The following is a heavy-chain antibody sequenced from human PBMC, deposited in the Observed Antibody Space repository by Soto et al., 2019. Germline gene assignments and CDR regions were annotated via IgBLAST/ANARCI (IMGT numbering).Heavy chain of an antibody. Sequence: QVQLVQSGAEVKKPGASVKVSCKASGYTFTSYDINWVRQATGQGLEWMGWMNPNSGNTGYAQKFQGRVTMTRNTSISTAYMELSSLRSEDTAVYYCARWPDGYYYYGIDVWGQGPTVTVSS. CDR3: ARWPDGYYYYGIDV. J-gene: IGHJ6*02. V-gene: IGHV1-8*01. CDR2: MNPNSGNT. CDR1: GYTFTSYD.